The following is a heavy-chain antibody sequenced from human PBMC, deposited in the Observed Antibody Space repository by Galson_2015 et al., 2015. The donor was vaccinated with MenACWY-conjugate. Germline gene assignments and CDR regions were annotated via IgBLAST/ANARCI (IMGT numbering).Heavy chain of an antibody. V-gene: IGHV3-74*01. CDR1: GFTFSSYW. Sequence: SLRLSCAASGFTFSSYWMHWVRQAPGKGLVWVSRINSDGSSTSYADSVKGRFTISRDNAKNTLYLQMNSLRAEDTAVYYCATPEVAEQLGTFYWGQGTLVTVSS. CDR3: ATPEVAEQLGTFY. J-gene: IGHJ4*02. CDR2: INSDGSST. D-gene: IGHD6-6*01.